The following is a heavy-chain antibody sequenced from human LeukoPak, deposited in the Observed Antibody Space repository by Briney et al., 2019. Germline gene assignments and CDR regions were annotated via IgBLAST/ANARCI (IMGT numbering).Heavy chain of an antibody. Sequence: PGGSLRLSCTGYGFTFGNYAMSWVRQAPGKGLEWVAFIRSKAYGGTAEYAASVKGRFTISRDNSKNTLYLQMNSLRAEDTAVYYCAKSESRLLLWFGAFDYWGQGTLVTVSS. J-gene: IGHJ4*02. CDR2: IRSKAYGGTA. CDR3: AKSESRLLLWFGAFDY. V-gene: IGHV3-49*04. D-gene: IGHD3-10*01. CDR1: GFTFGNYA.